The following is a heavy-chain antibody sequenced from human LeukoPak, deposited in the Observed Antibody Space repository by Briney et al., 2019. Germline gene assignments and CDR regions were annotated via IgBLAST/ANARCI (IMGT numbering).Heavy chain of an antibody. CDR2: ISSSSSYI. D-gene: IGHD2-15*01. Sequence: GGSLRLSCAASGFTFSSYSMNWVRQAPGKGLEWVSSISSSSSYIYYADSVKGRFTISRDNAKNSLYLQMNSLRAADTAVYYCARRPRYCSGGSCYSDWGYFDYWGQGTLVTVSS. CDR3: ARRPRYCSGGSCYSDWGYFDY. J-gene: IGHJ4*02. CDR1: GFTFSSYS. V-gene: IGHV3-21*01.